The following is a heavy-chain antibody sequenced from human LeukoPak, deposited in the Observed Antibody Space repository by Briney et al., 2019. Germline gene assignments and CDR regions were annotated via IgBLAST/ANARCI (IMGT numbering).Heavy chain of an antibody. CDR2: ISSSSSAI. J-gene: IGHJ3*02. CDR1: GFTFSSYS. CDR3: ARVRDPRQYYYDNSGYRNAFDI. V-gene: IGHV3-48*04. Sequence: GSLRLSCAASGFTFSSYSMNWVRQAPGKGLEWVSYISSSSSAIYYADSVKGRFTISRDNAKNSLYLQMNSLRAEDTAVYYCARVRDPRQYYYDNSGYRNAFDIWGQGTMVTVSS. D-gene: IGHD3-22*01.